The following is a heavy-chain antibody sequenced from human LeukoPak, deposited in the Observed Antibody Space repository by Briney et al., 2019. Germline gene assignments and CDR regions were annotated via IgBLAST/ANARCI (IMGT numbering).Heavy chain of an antibody. Sequence: PGGPLRLSCAASGFAFSSYAMSWVRQAPGKGLEWVSGLSASGGSPYYADPVKGRFTMSRDNSKNTLYLQMSGLRAEDTAIYYCAKSDRAASAANHFDSWGQGTLVTVSS. CDR3: AKSDRAASAANHFDS. CDR1: GFAFSSYA. V-gene: IGHV3-23*01. CDR2: LSASGGSP. J-gene: IGHJ4*02. D-gene: IGHD6-13*01.